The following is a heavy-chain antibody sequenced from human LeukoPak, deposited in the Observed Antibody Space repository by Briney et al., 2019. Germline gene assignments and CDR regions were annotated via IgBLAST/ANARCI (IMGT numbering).Heavy chain of an antibody. J-gene: IGHJ5*02. Sequence: ASVKVSCKASGYTFTSYGISWVRQAPGQGLEWMGWISAYNGNTNYAQKLQGRVTMTTDTSTSTAYMELRSLRSDDTAVYYCARVNPGITMVRGRWWFDPWGQGTLVTVSS. CDR2: ISAYNGNT. D-gene: IGHD3-10*01. V-gene: IGHV1-18*01. CDR1: GYTFTSYG. CDR3: ARVNPGITMVRGRWWFDP.